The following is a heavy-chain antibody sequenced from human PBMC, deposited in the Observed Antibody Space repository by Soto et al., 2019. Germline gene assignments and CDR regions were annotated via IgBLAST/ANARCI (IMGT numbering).Heavy chain of an antibody. CDR3: ARDRGGWFDP. J-gene: IGHJ5*02. D-gene: IGHD3-16*01. V-gene: IGHV3-48*01. Sequence: DVQVVESGGGLVQPGGSLRLSCAASGFTFSSYSMHWVRQAQGKGLEWVSFISSPSNTKYYVDSVKGRFTISRDDAKNSLYLQMNNLRVEDTAVYYCARDRGGWFDPWGQGPLVTVSS. CDR1: GFTFSSYS. CDR2: ISSPSNTK.